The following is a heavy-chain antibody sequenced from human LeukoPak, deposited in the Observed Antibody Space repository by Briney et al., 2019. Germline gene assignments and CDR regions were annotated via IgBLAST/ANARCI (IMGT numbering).Heavy chain of an antibody. CDR2: IRYDGSNK. J-gene: IGHJ6*03. CDR3: ARAGAGSGRHTIFNYYYYYMDV. CDR1: GFTFSSYG. Sequence: GGSLRLSCAASGFTFSSYGIHWVRQAPGKGLEWVAFIRYDGSNKYYTDSVKGRFTISRDNSKNTLYLQMNSLRAEDTAVYYCARAGAGSGRHTIFNYYYYYMDVWGKGTTVTISS. D-gene: IGHD3-10*01. V-gene: IGHV3-30*02.